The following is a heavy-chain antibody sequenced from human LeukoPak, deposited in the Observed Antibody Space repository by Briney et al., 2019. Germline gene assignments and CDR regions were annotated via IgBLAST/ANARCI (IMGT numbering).Heavy chain of an antibody. J-gene: IGHJ4*02. CDR1: GFTFSSYA. V-gene: IGHV3-23*01. CDR2: INYSGGST. D-gene: IGHD5-18*01. Sequence: GGSLRLSCAASGFTFSSYAMSWVRQAPGKGLEWVSSINYSGGSTYYADSVKGRFTISRDNSKNTLYLQMNSLRAEDTAVYYCANGDTAMVPGHWGQGTLVTVSS. CDR3: ANGDTAMVPGH.